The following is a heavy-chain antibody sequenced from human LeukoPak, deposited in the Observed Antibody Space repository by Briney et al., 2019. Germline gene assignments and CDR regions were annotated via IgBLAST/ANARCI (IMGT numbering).Heavy chain of an antibody. J-gene: IGHJ5*02. CDR1: GGTFSSHA. CDR2: IIPLFGTA. V-gene: IGHV1-69*06. Sequence: ASVKVSCKASGGTFSSHAISWVRQAPGQGLEWMGGIIPLFGTAHYAQKFQGRVTITADKSTSTGYMGPRSLRADHTPVCVFARDSNGSYYGSGGENCFDPWGQGPLVTVSS. D-gene: IGHD3-10*01. CDR3: ARDSNGSYYGSGGENCFDP.